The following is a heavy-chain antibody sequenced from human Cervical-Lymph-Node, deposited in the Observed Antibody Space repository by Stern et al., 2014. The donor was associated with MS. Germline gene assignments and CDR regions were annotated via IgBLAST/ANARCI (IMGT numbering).Heavy chain of an antibody. CDR3: AREATRIIVGIDY. D-gene: IGHD2/OR15-2a*01. Sequence: VQLVESGAKMKKPGASVKVSCKASGYAFTGFFIHWVRQVPGQGLEWMGRLNPNSDDPTYAQNFQDRVTLTRDTSISPAYLELSRLTSADTAVYYCAREATRIIVGIDYWGQGTQVTVSS. CDR1: GYAFTGFF. J-gene: IGHJ4*02. CDR2: LNPNSDDP. V-gene: IGHV1-2*06.